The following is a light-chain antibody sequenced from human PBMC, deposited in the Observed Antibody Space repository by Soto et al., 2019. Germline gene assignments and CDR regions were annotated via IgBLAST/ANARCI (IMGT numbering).Light chain of an antibody. CDR3: QQYNNWPHWT. CDR1: QSVSSN. CDR2: GAS. J-gene: IGKJ1*01. Sequence: EIVMTQSPATLSVSPGERATLSCRASQSVSSNLAWYQQKPGQAPRLLIYGASTRATGIPARFSGSGSGTELTLTLSSLQSEDFAVYYCQQYNNWPHWTFGQGTKVEIK. V-gene: IGKV3-15*01.